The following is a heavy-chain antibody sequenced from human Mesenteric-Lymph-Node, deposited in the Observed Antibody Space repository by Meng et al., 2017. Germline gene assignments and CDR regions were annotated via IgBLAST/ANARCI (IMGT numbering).Heavy chain of an antibody. J-gene: IGHJ5*02. D-gene: IGHD3-22*01. CDR2: IIPIFGTA. Sequence: QVQLAQAVAEVKKPGSSVNGSCKASGGTFSSYAISWVRQAPGQGLEWMGEIIPIFGTANYAQKFQGRVTITADESTSTAYMELSSLRSEDTAVYYCAREWDYYDSSGYYYWFDPWGQGTLVTVSS. CDR3: AREWDYYDSSGYYYWFDP. CDR1: GGTFSSYA. V-gene: IGHV1-69*01.